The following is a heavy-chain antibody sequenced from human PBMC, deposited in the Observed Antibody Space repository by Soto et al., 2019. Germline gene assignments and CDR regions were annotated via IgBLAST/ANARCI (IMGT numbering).Heavy chain of an antibody. V-gene: IGHV2-5*01. D-gene: IGHD1-26*01. CDR1: GFSLSTSGVG. CDR3: AHSFPRARDGSYYPHQHPNWFDP. CDR2: IYWNDDK. Sequence: SGPTLVNPTQTLTLTCTFSGFSLSTSGVGVGWIRQPPGKALEWLALIYWNDDKRYSPSLKSRLTITKDTSKNQVVLTMTNMDPVDTATYYCAHSFPRARDGSYYPHQHPNWFDPWGQGTLVTVSS. J-gene: IGHJ5*02.